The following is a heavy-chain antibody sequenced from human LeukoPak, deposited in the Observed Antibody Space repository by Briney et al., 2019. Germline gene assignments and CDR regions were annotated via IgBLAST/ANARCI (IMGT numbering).Heavy chain of an antibody. CDR2: ISYDGSNK. J-gene: IGHJ4*02. Sequence: GGSLRLSCAASGFTFSSYGMHWVRQAPGKGLEWVAVISYDGSNKYYADSVKGRFTISRDNAKNSLYLQMNSLRAEDTALYHCARDLYVTYYDSSGSLGYWGQGTLVTVSS. V-gene: IGHV3-30*03. CDR3: ARDLYVTYYDSSGSLGY. D-gene: IGHD3-22*01. CDR1: GFTFSSYG.